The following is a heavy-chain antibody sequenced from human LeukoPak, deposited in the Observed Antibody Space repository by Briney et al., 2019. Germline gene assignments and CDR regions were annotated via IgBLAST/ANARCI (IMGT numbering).Heavy chain of an antibody. CDR2: ISSSGSTI. CDR1: GFTFSSYE. Sequence: GGSLRLSCAASGFTFSSYEMNWVRQAPGKGLEWVSYISSSGSTIYYADSVKGRFTISRGNAKNSLYLQMNSLRAEDTAVYYCARLLWFGVGKGGMDVWGKGTTVTVSS. V-gene: IGHV3-48*03. J-gene: IGHJ6*04. CDR3: ARLLWFGVGKGGMDV. D-gene: IGHD3-10*01.